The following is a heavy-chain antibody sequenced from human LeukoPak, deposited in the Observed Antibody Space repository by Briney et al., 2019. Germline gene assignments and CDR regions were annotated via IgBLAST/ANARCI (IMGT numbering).Heavy chain of an antibody. CDR2: ISAYNGNT. Sequence: GASVKVSCKASGYTFTSYGISWVRQAPGQGLEWMGWISAYNGNTNYAQELQGRVTMTTDTSTSTAYMELRSLRSDDTAVYYCARGVGIAAAPAPLDYWGQGTLVTVSS. CDR1: GYTFTSYG. D-gene: IGHD6-13*01. CDR3: ARGVGIAAAPAPLDY. J-gene: IGHJ4*02. V-gene: IGHV1-18*01.